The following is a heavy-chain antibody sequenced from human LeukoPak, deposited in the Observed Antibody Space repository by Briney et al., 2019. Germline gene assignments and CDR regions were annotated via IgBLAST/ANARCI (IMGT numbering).Heavy chain of an antibody. CDR3: AKLSSASSQDFDY. J-gene: IGHJ4*02. Sequence: PGGSLRLSCAASGFTFSTYAMTWVRQAPGKGLDWVSVISNGGVSTYYADSVKGRFTISRDNSKNTLYLEMNSLRAEDTALYYCAKLSSASSQDFDYWGQGTLVTVSS. CDR1: GFTFSTYA. CDR2: ISNGGVST. V-gene: IGHV3-23*01. D-gene: IGHD2-2*01.